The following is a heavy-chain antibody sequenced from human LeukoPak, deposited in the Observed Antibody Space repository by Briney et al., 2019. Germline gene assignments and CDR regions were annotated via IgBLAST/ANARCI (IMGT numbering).Heavy chain of an antibody. CDR1: GYTFTGYY. Sequence: ASVKVSCKASGYTFTGYYIHWVRQAPGQGLDWMGWINPNTGDTKYAQKFEGRVTMTRDTSISTVYMELSWLRSDDTAVYYCARDARHCTRSSCYPFYFDYWGQGTLVTVSS. CDR3: ARDARHCTRSSCYPFYFDY. J-gene: IGHJ4*02. D-gene: IGHD2-2*01. V-gene: IGHV1-2*02. CDR2: INPNTGDT.